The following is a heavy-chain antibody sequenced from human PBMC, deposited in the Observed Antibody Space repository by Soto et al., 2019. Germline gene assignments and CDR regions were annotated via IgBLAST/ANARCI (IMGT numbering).Heavy chain of an antibody. CDR1: GGSINSSNW. Sequence: QVQLQESGPGLVKPSGTLSLTCAVSGGSINSSNWWSWVRQPPGKGLEWIGEIYHSGSTNYNPSLKSRVPIPVDKSKNQFSLKLSSVTAADTAVYYWAMRDTVMGGQTFDYWGKGTLVTVSS. D-gene: IGHD5-18*01. CDR3: AMRDTVMGGQTFDY. CDR2: IYHSGST. V-gene: IGHV4-4*02. J-gene: IGHJ4*02.